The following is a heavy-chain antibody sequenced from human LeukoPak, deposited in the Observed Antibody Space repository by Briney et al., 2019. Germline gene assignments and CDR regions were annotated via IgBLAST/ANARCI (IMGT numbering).Heavy chain of an antibody. J-gene: IGHJ4*02. D-gene: IGHD5-18*01. V-gene: IGHV4-34*01. CDR2: IDHSGTS. Sequence: SETLSLTCAVYTGSFSGYSWTWIRQSPGKGLEWIGEIDHSGTSKYNPSLKSRVTISVDTSKNQFSLKLSSVTAADTAVYYCARDGDTAEPDYWGQGTLVTVSS. CDR1: TGSFSGYS. CDR3: ARDGDTAEPDY.